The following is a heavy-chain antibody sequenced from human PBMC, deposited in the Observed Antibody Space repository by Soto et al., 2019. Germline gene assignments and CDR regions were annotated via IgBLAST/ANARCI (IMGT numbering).Heavy chain of an antibody. D-gene: IGHD2-15*01. V-gene: IGHV3-15*07. CDR3: AKDQARWYPLDYYFDY. J-gene: IGHJ4*02. CDR1: GFTFINAW. CDR2: IKSKTDGGTT. Sequence: GGSLRLSCAASGFTFINAWMNWVRQAPGKGLEWVGRIKSKTDGGTTDYAAPVKGRFTISRDDSKNTLYLQMNSLKTEDTAVYYCAKDQARWYPLDYYFDYWGQGTLVTVSS.